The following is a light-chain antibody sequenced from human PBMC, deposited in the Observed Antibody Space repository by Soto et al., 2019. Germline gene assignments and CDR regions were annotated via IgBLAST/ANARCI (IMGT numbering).Light chain of an antibody. CDR1: QSVSSN. V-gene: IGKV3-20*01. J-gene: IGKJ1*01. CDR2: GAS. Sequence: EIVPTQSPITLSLSPGDRATLSCRASQSVSSNLAWYQQKPGQAPRLLIYGASTRATGIPDRFSGSGSGTDFTLIISRLESEDFAVYYCQQYGGSSWTFGQGTKVDIK. CDR3: QQYGGSSWT.